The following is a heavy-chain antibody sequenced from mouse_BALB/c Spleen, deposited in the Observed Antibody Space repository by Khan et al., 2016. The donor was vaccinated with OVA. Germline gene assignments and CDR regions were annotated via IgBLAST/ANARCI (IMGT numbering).Heavy chain of an antibody. CDR2: INSNGGTT. V-gene: IGHV5-6-3*01. D-gene: IGHD2-3*01. J-gene: IGHJ4*01. Sequence: EVELVESGGGLVQPGGSLKLSCAASGFTFSSYGMSWVRQTPDKRLELVAIINSNGGTTYYPDSVKGRFTISRDNAKNTLYLQMSSLKSEDTAMNYGARGFYDGYYYYYAMDYWGQGTSVTVSS. CDR1: GFTFSSYG. CDR3: ARGFYDGYYYYYAMDY.